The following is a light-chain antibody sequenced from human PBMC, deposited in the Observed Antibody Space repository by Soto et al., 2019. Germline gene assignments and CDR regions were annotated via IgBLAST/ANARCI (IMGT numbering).Light chain of an antibody. CDR2: GAF. CDR3: SQYNNWLPLT. V-gene: IGKV3-15*01. Sequence: EIVMTQAPATLSESTGERATLSCRASQSIGSDLAWYQQKPGKAPSLLIYGAFSRATGVPARFSGRGSGTEFTLTVSSLQSEDVAVYYCSQYNNWLPLTFGGGTKVDIK. CDR1: QSIGSD. J-gene: IGKJ4*01.